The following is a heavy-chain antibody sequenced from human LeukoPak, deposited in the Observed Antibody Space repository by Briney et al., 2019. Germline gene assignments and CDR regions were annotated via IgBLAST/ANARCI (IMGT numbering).Heavy chain of an antibody. CDR2: IYTSGST. D-gene: IGHD2-2*01. J-gene: IGHJ6*03. Sequence: PSQTLSLTCTVSGGSINSGSYYWSWIRQPAGKGLEWVGRIYTSGSTDYNPSLKSRVTISVDTSKNQFSLNLSSVTAADTAVYYCARDCPTAMGIYYYYYMDVWGKGTTVTVSS. CDR3: ARDCPTAMGIYYYYYMDV. V-gene: IGHV4-61*02. CDR1: GGSINSGSYY.